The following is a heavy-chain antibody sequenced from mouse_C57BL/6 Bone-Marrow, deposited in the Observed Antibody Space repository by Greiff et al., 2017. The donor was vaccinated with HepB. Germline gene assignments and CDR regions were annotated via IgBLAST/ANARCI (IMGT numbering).Heavy chain of an antibody. J-gene: IGHJ2*01. V-gene: IGHV1-69*01. CDR2: IDPSDSYT. Sequence: QVQLQQPGAELVMPGASVKLSCKASGYTFTSYWMHWVKQRPGQGLEWIGEIDPSDSYTNYNQKFKGKSTLTVDKSSSTAYMQLSSLTSEDSAVYYCARRTEYYFDYWGQGTTLTVSS. D-gene: IGHD1-1*01. CDR3: ARRTEYYFDY. CDR1: GYTFTSYW.